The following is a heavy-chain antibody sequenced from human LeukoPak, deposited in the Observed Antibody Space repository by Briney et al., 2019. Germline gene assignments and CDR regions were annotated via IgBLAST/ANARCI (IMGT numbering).Heavy chain of an antibody. D-gene: IGHD2-15*01. V-gene: IGHV1-69*06. CDR2: IIPIFGTA. CDR1: GGTFSSYA. J-gene: IGHJ6*03. Sequence: ASVKVSCKASGGTFSSYAISWVRQAPGQGLEWMGGIIPIFGTANYAQKFQGRVTITADKSTSTAYMELSSLRSEDTAVYYCARGRCSGGSCYANMDVWGKGTTVTVSS. CDR3: ARGRCSGGSCYANMDV.